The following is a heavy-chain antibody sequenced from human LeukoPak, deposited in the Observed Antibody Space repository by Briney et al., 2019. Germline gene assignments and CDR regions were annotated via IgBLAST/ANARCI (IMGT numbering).Heavy chain of an antibody. Sequence: PSETLFLTCTVSGGSISSYYWSWIRQPPGKGLEWIGYIYYSGSTSYNPSLKSRVTISVDTSKNQFSLKLSSVTAADTAVYYCARHERDASLDHALDIWGQGTMVTVSS. CDR2: IYYSGST. V-gene: IGHV4-59*08. J-gene: IGHJ3*02. D-gene: IGHD5-24*01. CDR1: GGSISSYY. CDR3: ARHERDASLDHALDI.